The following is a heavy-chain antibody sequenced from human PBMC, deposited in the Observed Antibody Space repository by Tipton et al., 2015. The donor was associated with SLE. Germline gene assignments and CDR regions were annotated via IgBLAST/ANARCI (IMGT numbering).Heavy chain of an antibody. J-gene: IGHJ4*02. V-gene: IGHV4-39*07. CDR2: LDYSGST. CDR3: ARAVGDTSGYLDY. CDR1: GGSIRSSTYY. D-gene: IGHD3-22*01. Sequence: TLSLTCTVSGGSIRSSTYYWGWIRQPPGKGLEWIGSLDYSGSTYYTPSLKSRINISVDTSKNQFSLKLSSVTAADTAVYYCARAVGDTSGYLDYWGLGTLVTVSS.